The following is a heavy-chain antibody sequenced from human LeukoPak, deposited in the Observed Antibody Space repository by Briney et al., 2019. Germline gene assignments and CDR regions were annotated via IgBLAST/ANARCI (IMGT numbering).Heavy chain of an antibody. CDR3: ARFPSYSSGWRRGKYFQH. D-gene: IGHD6-19*01. CDR1: AYTFTGYY. V-gene: IGHV1-46*01. Sequence: ASVKVSCKASAYTFTGYYMHWVRQAPGQGLEWMGIINPSGGSTSYAQKFQGRVTMTRDMSTSTAYMELSSLRSEDTAVYYCARFPSYSSGWRRGKYFQHWGQGTLVTVSS. J-gene: IGHJ1*01. CDR2: INPSGGST.